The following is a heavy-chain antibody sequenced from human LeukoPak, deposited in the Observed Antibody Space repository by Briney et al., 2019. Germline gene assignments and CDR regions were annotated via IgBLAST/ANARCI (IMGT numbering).Heavy chain of an antibody. V-gene: IGHV1-2*02. CDR2: INPNSGGT. Sequence: ASVKVSCKASGYTFTGYYMHWVRQAPGQGLEWMGWINPNSGGTNYAQKFQGRVTMTRDTSISAAYMELSRLRSDDTAVYYCARGEESWIQLWLWWFDPWGQGTLVTVSS. CDR1: GYTFTGYY. J-gene: IGHJ5*02. D-gene: IGHD5-18*01. CDR3: ARGEESWIQLWLWWFDP.